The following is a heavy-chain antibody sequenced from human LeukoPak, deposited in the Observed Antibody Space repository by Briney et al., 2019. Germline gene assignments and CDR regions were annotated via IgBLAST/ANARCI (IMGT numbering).Heavy chain of an antibody. CDR1: GFTFGDYT. Sequence: GGSLRLSCTTSGFTFGDYTMSWFRQAPGKGLEWVGFIRAKAFGGTPEYAASVKGRFTISRDDSTSIAYLQMNSLKIEDTAVYYCSRGAAAGITGWFDPWGQGTLVTVSS. V-gene: IGHV3-49*03. CDR3: SRGAAAGITGWFDP. CDR2: IRAKAFGGTP. J-gene: IGHJ5*02. D-gene: IGHD6-13*01.